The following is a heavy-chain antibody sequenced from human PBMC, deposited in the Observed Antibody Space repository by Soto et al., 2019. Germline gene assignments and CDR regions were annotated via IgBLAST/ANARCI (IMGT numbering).Heavy chain of an antibody. V-gene: IGHV1-18*01. Sequence: ASVKVSCKASGYTFTTYGISWVRQAPGQGLEWMGWINGYNGNTDYPQRLQGRVTMTTDTSTSTAYMALRSLRSDDTAVYYCAREGSAPYYYYGMDVWGQGTTVTVSS. D-gene: IGHD6-19*01. CDR2: INGYNGNT. CDR1: GYTFTTYG. CDR3: AREGSAPYYYYGMDV. J-gene: IGHJ6*02.